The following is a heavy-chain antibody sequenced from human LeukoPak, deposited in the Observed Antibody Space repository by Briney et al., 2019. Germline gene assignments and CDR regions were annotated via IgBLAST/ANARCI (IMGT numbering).Heavy chain of an antibody. CDR1: GFTFSTYS. CDR3: ATDPPRRYDY. D-gene: IGHD1-14*01. CDR2: ITSGSDAI. J-gene: IGHJ4*02. V-gene: IGHV3-48*01. Sequence: PGGSLRLSCAASGFTFSTYSMNGVRQAPGKGLEWVAYITSGSDAIYYADAVKGRFTISRDNAKNSLYLQMSSLRAEDTAVYYCATDPPRRYDYWGQGTLVTVSS.